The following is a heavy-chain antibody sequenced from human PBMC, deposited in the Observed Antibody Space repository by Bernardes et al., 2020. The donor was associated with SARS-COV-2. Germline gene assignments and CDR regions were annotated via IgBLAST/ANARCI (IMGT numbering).Heavy chain of an antibody. CDR1: GFTFRNYG. CDR3: AREVGATTGMFFDY. J-gene: IGHJ4*02. CDR2: IWFDGSNK. Sequence: GGFLRFSCAATGFTFRNYGMHWVRQAPGKGLEWVAGIWFDGSNKYYADSVKGRFTISRDNSKNTLYLQMNSLRVEDTAVYYCAREVGATTGMFFDYWGQGTLVTVSS. V-gene: IGHV3-33*01. D-gene: IGHD1-26*01.